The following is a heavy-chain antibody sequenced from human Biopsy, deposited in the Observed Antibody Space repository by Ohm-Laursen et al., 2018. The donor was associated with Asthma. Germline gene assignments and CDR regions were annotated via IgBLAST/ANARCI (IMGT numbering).Heavy chain of an antibody. CDR2: IPQGGAT. V-gene: IGHV4-34*01. CDR3: ASGPQWSGLDV. Sequence: GTLSLTCAYRGSFRGYVWTWIRQPPGKGLEWIGEIPQGGATTFNPSLKSRVTISIDPSKSQLSLRLTSMAAADTAVYYCASGPQWSGLDVWGQGTTVTV. J-gene: IGHJ6*02. D-gene: IGHD2-8*01. CDR1: RGSFRGYV.